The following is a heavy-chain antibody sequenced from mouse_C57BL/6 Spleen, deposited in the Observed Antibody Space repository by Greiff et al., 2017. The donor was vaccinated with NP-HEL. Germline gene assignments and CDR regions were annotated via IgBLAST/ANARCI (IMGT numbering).Heavy chain of an antibody. V-gene: IGHV14-4*01. J-gene: IGHJ3*01. CDR3: TTAYEGYFGGFAY. CDR2: IDPENGDT. Sequence: EVQLQQSGAELVRPGASVKLSCTASGFNIKDDYMHWVKQRPEQGLEWIGWIDPENGDTEYASKFQGKATITADTSSNRAYLQLSSLTSEDTAVYYCTTAYEGYFGGFAYWGQGTLVTVSA. CDR1: GFNIKDDY. D-gene: IGHD2-3*01.